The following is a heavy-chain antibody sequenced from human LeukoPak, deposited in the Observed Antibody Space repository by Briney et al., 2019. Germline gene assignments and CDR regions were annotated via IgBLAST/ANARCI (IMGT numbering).Heavy chain of an antibody. Sequence: GRSLRLSCAASGFTFSSYGMHWVRQAPGKGLEGVAVILFGGSNKYYADSVKGRFTITRDNSKNTLYLQMNSLRAEDTAVYYCASDLRTMVRGAAYYFDYWGQGTLVTVSS. V-gene: IGHV3-30*03. CDR3: ASDLRTMVRGAAYYFDY. CDR2: ILFGGSNK. CDR1: GFTFSSYG. J-gene: IGHJ4*02. D-gene: IGHD3-10*01.